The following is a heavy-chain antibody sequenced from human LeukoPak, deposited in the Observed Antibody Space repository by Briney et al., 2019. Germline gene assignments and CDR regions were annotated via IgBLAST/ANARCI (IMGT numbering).Heavy chain of an antibody. Sequence: SVKVSCKASGGTFSSYAISWVRQAPGQGLEWMGGIIPIFGTANYAQKLQGRVTITTDESTSTAYMELSSLRSEDTAVYYCASEGLVRYYYYMDVWGKGTTVTVSS. CDR3: ASEGLVRYYYYMDV. D-gene: IGHD6-19*01. CDR2: IIPIFGTA. J-gene: IGHJ6*03. CDR1: GGTFSSYA. V-gene: IGHV1-69*05.